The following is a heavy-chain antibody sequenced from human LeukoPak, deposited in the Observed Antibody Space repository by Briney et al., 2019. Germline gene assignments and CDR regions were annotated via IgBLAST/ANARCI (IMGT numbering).Heavy chain of an antibody. D-gene: IGHD1-1*01. Sequence: PSETLSLTCTVSGGSITSGRYFWSWIRQPAGKGLEWIGRIYNSDTTSYTPSLKSRVTMSIDTSKNQFSLKVSSVTAADTAVYYCVRDGRRGSLGDAFDIWGLGTMVTVSS. V-gene: IGHV4-61*02. CDR2: IYNSDTT. CDR1: GGSITSGRYF. J-gene: IGHJ3*02. CDR3: VRDGRRGSLGDAFDI.